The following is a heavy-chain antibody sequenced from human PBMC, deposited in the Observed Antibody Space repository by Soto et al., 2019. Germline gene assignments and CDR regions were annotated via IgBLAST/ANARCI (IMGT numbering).Heavy chain of an antibody. D-gene: IGHD2-15*01. V-gene: IGHV3-23*01. CDR2: IRDGGEST. CDR3: APHVHCSGGSCHYDAFDI. J-gene: IGHJ3*02. Sequence: EVQLLEAGGGLVQPGASLRLSCAFSGFIFGNYMMTWVRQAPGTGLEWVSTIRDGGESTYYADSVKGRFTISRDNSKNTLYLQMDSLGVEDTAVYYCAPHVHCSGGSCHYDAFDIRGQGTMVTVSS. CDR1: GFIFGNYM.